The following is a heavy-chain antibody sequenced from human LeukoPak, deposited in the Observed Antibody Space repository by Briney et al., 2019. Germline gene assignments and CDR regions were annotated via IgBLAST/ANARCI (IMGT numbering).Heavy chain of an antibody. CDR2: ISYDGSNK. V-gene: IGHV3-30*18. CDR3: AKASVVSIDY. Sequence: GGSLRLSCAASGFTFSSYGMHWVRQAPGKGLEWVAVISYDGSNKYYADSVKGRFTISRDNSKNTLYLQMNSLRAEDTAVYYCAKASVVSIDYWGQGTLVTVSS. D-gene: IGHD4-23*01. CDR1: GFTFSSYG. J-gene: IGHJ4*02.